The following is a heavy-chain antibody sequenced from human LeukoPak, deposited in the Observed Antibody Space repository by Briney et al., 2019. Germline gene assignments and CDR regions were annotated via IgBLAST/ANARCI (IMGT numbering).Heavy chain of an antibody. Sequence: GGSLRLSCAASGFTFSSYAMHWVRQAPGKGLEWVAVISYDGSNKYYADSVKGRFTISRDNSKNTLYLQMNSLRAEDTAVYYCARDGDSSGCGNWFDPWGQGTLVTVSS. CDR2: ISYDGSNK. CDR1: GFTFSSYA. J-gene: IGHJ5*02. D-gene: IGHD3-22*01. V-gene: IGHV3-30-3*01. CDR3: ARDGDSSGCGNWFDP.